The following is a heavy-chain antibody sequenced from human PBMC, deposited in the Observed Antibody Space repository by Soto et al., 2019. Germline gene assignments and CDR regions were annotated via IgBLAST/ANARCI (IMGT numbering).Heavy chain of an antibody. CDR2: IYYSGST. D-gene: IGHD4-17*01. CDR3: ARRYGANFDY. V-gene: IGHV4-59*08. Sequence: QVQLQESGPGLVKPSETLSLTCTVSGGSISSYYWSWIRQPPGKGLEWIGYIYYSGSTNYNPSLKSRGTISVDTSKNQFSLKLSSVTAADTAVYYCARRYGANFDYWGQGTLVTVSS. J-gene: IGHJ4*02. CDR1: GGSISSYY.